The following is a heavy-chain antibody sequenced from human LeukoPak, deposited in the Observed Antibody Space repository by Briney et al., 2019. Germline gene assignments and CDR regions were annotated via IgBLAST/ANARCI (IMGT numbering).Heavy chain of an antibody. Sequence: SETLSLTCTVSGDSISSGSYFWSWIRQSAGKGLEWIGRMYSSGRTDYNPSLKSRVTISLDMSKNQFSLKLSSVTAADTAVYYCARDGYSSNLAWFDPWGQGTLVTVSS. D-gene: IGHD6-13*01. J-gene: IGHJ5*02. CDR3: ARDGYSSNLAWFDP. V-gene: IGHV4-61*02. CDR1: GDSISSGSYF. CDR2: MYSSGRT.